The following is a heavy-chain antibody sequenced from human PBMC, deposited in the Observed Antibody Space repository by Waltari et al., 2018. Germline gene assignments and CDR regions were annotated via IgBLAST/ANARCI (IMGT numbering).Heavy chain of an antibody. V-gene: IGHV3-23*04. CDR2: IGSSGRNT. Sequence: EVQLVESGGGLVTPGGSLRLSCAASGFTFSSYDMSWVRQAPGKGLEWVSVIGSSGRNTYYADSVKGRFTISRDDSKNTLYLQMNSLRAEDTAVYYCAKGPAARTNWFDPWGQGTLVTVSS. CDR1: GFTFSSYD. D-gene: IGHD2-2*01. CDR3: AKGPAARTNWFDP. J-gene: IGHJ5*02.